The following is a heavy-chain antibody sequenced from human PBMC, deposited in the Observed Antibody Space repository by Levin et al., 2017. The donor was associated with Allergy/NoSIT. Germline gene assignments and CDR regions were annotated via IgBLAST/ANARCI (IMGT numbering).Heavy chain of an antibody. D-gene: IGHD6-19*01. V-gene: IGHV5-51*01. J-gene: IGHJ1*01. Sequence: GGSLRLSCKGSGYSFTSYWIGWVRQMPGKGLEWMGIIYPGDSDTRYSPSFQGQVTISADKSISTAYLQWSSLKASDTAMYYCARPQTKYSSGWYEEYFQHWGQGTLVTVSS. CDR2: IYPGDSDT. CDR3: ARPQTKYSSGWYEEYFQH. CDR1: GYSFTSYW.